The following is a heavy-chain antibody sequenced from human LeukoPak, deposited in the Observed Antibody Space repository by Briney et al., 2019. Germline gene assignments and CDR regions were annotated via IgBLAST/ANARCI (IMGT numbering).Heavy chain of an antibody. CDR3: GRWGGSQTLVDY. CDR2: ISSGSITI. D-gene: IGHD4-23*01. Sequence: GGSLRLSCAASGFTFSDYSMNWVRQAPGKGLEWLSYISSGSITIYYADSVKGRVTISRDNAKNSLYLRRNSLRAEDTAVYYCGRWGGSQTLVDYRGQGTLVTVSS. J-gene: IGHJ4*02. V-gene: IGHV3-48*04. CDR1: GFTFSDYS.